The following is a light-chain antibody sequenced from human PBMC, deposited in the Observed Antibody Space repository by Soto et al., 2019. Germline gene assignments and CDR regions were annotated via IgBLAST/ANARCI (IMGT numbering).Light chain of an antibody. CDR3: QSYDRGLSASV. V-gene: IGLV1-40*01. Sequence: QSVLTQPPSVSGAPGQRVTISCTGSSSNIGAGKYVHWYQQLPGRAPKLLIYGDTNRPSGVPDRFSASKSGTSPSLAITGLQAEDEADYHCQSYDRGLSASVFGGGTKVTVL. CDR1: SSNIGAGKY. J-gene: IGLJ3*02. CDR2: GDT.